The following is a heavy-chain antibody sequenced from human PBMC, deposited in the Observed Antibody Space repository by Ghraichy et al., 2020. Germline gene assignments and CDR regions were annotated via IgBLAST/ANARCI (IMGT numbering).Heavy chain of an antibody. D-gene: IGHD2-2*01. CDR2: ISGSGGST. CDR3: AKAMVALVVWCSSTSCYPEWFDP. Sequence: GGSLRLSCAASGFTFSSYAMSWVRQAPGKGLEWVSAISGSGGSTYYADSVKGRFTISRDNSKNTLYLQMNSLRAEDTAVYYCAKAMVALVVWCSSTSCYPEWFDPWGQGTLVTVSS. J-gene: IGHJ5*02. V-gene: IGHV3-23*01. CDR1: GFTFSSYA.